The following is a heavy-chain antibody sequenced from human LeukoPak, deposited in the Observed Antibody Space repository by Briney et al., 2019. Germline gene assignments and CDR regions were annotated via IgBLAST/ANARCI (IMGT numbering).Heavy chain of an antibody. D-gene: IGHD6-6*01. CDR3: ARVGPYSSSSLDYYYYYYMDV. CDR1: GGTFSSYA. CDR2: IIPIFGTA. Sequence: GASAKVSCKASGGTFSSYAISWVRQAPGQGLEWMGGIIPIFGTANYAQKFQGRVTITTDESTSTAYMELSSLRSEDTAVYYCARVGPYSSSSLDYYYYYYMDVWGKGTTVTVSS. J-gene: IGHJ6*03. V-gene: IGHV1-69*05.